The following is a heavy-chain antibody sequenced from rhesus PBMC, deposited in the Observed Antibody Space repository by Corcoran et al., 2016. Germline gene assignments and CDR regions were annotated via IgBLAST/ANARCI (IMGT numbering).Heavy chain of an antibody. CDR3: ARITGVLIKGDV. Sequence: QVPLKESGPALVKPTQTLTLTCIFSGFSLTTAGMGVGWFRPPPGKALEWLASIYWDDRKYYTTSLKTRLTISNGTSKNQVVLTMTNMDLVDTATYYCARITGVLIKGDVWGAGVLVTVSS. V-gene: IGHV2S1*01. CDR1: GFSLTTAGMG. D-gene: IGHD3-34*01. J-gene: IGHJ5-1*01. CDR2: IYWDDRK.